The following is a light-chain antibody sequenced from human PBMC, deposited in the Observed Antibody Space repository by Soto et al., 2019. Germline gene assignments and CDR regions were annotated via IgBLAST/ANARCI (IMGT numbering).Light chain of an antibody. J-gene: IGKJ1*01. V-gene: IGKV3-20*01. CDR1: QSVSTNN. CDR2: GAS. CDR3: QQYGSSRT. Sequence: IVLTQSPGTLSLSPGEGATLSCRASQSVSTNNLAWYQQKPGQAPRLLIYGASSRATGFPDRFSGSGSGTDFTLTISRLEPEDFAVYYCQQYGSSRTFGQGTKVDI.